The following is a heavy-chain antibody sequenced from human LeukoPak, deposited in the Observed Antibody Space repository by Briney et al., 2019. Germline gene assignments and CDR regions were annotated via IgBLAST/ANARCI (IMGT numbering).Heavy chain of an antibody. CDR3: ATYSYGSVDP. Sequence: GASVKVSCKASGYIFTSHYMHWMRQAPGQGLEWMGMINPSGGGTVYAQKFQGRVTMTRDTSTSTVDMELSSLRSEDTAMYYCATYSYGSVDPWGQGTLVTVSS. CDR2: INPSGGGT. J-gene: IGHJ5*02. D-gene: IGHD5-18*01. CDR1: GYIFTSHY. V-gene: IGHV1-46*01.